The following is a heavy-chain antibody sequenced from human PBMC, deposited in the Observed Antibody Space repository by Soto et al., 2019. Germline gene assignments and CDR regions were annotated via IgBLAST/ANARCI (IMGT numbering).Heavy chain of an antibody. CDR1: GFTFSNAW. CDR3: TTPRVDYYYYGMDV. J-gene: IGHJ6*02. D-gene: IGHD3-3*01. V-gene: IGHV3-15*01. Sequence: PGGSLRLSCAASGFTFSNAWMSWVRQAPGKGLEWVGRIKSKTDGGTTDYAAPVKGRFTISRDDSKNTLYLQMNSLKTEDTAVYYCTTPRVDYYYYGMDVWGQGTTVTVS. CDR2: IKSKTDGGTT.